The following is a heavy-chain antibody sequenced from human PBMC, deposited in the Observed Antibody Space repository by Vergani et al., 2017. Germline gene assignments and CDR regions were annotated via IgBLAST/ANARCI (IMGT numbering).Heavy chain of an antibody. CDR3: ARDLPRYYYGSGREPGMDV. D-gene: IGHD3-10*01. J-gene: IGHJ6*02. CDR2: TYYRSKWYN. Sequence: QVQLQQSGPGLVKPSQTLSLTCAISGDSVSSNSAAWNWIRQSPSRGLEWLGRTYYRSKWYNDYAVSVKSRITINPDTSKNQFSLQLNSVTPEDTAVYYCARDLPRYYYGSGREPGMDVWGQGTTVTVSS. CDR1: GDSVSSNSAA. V-gene: IGHV6-1*01.